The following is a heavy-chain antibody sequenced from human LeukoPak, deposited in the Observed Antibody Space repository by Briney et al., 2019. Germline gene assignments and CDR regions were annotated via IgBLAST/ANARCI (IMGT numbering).Heavy chain of an antibody. V-gene: IGHV1-2*02. CDR2: INPNSGGT. Sequence: GASVKVSCKASGYTFTAYYMHWVRQAPGQGHEWMGWINPNSGGTKYAQKFQGRVTMTRDTSINTAYMELSGLTSDDTAVYYCARAGGYSGPIDYWGQGTLVSVSS. CDR1: GYTFTAYY. CDR3: ARAGGYSGPIDY. D-gene: IGHD5-12*01. J-gene: IGHJ4*02.